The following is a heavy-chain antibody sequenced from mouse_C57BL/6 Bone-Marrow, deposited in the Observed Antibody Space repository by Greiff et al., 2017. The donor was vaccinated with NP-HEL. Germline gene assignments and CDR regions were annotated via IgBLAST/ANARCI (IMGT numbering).Heavy chain of an antibody. J-gene: IGHJ3*02. V-gene: IGHV3-6*01. Sequence: EVKLQESGPGLVKPSQSLSLTCSVTGYSITSGYYWNWIRQFPGNKLEWMGYISYDGSNNYNPSLKNRISITRDTSKNQFFLKLNSVTTEDTATYYCARGGGLRGWGQGTLVTVSA. CDR3: ARGGGLRG. CDR2: ISYDGSN. CDR1: GYSITSGYY. D-gene: IGHD2-4*01.